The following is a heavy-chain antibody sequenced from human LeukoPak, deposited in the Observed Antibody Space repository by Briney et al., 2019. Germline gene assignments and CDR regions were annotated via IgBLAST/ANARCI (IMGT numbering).Heavy chain of an antibody. J-gene: IGHJ6*03. CDR2: INHSGST. CDR3: ASRLSTYYYYMDV. V-gene: IGHV4-34*01. D-gene: IGHD6-25*01. Sequence: PSETLSLTCAVYGGSFSGYYWSWIRQPPGKGLEWIGEINHSGSTNYNPSLKSRVTISVDTSKNQFSLKLSSVTAADTAVYYCASRLSTYYYYMDVWGKGTTVTVSS. CDR1: GGSFSGYY.